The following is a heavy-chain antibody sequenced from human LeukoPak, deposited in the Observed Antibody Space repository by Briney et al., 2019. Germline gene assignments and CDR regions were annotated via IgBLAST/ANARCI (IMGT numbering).Heavy chain of an antibody. CDR2: IIPILGIA. Sequence: SVKVSCKASGGTFSSYTISWVRQAPGQGLEWMGRIIPILGIANYAQKVQGRVTITADKSTSTAYMELSSLRSEDTAVYYCARGVSSYYDSSGYRPLDYWGQGTLVTVSS. CDR1: GGTFSSYT. J-gene: IGHJ4*02. D-gene: IGHD3-22*01. V-gene: IGHV1-69*02. CDR3: ARGVSSYYDSSGYRPLDY.